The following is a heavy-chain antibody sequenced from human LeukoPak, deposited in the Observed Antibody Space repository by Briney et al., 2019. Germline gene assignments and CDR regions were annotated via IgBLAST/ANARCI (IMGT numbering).Heavy chain of an antibody. Sequence: GGSLRLSCAASGFTFSSYAMHWVRQAPGKGLEWVAVISYDGSNKYYADSVKGRFTISRDNSKNTLYLQMNSQRAEDTAVYYCARDPDSSGYYSLYFDYWGQGTLVTVSS. D-gene: IGHD3-22*01. V-gene: IGHV3-30-3*01. CDR1: GFTFSSYA. J-gene: IGHJ4*02. CDR3: ARDPDSSGYYSLYFDY. CDR2: ISYDGSNK.